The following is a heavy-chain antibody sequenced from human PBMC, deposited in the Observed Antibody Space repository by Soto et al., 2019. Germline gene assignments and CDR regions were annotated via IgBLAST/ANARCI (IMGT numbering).Heavy chain of an antibody. J-gene: IGHJ4*02. CDR1: GGSISRYY. CDR3: ARLGGKYQAFDY. V-gene: IGHV4-59*08. CDR2: IYYSGST. Sequence: SETLSLTCTVSGGSISRYYWSWIRQPPGKGLEWIGYIYYSGSTKYNPSLKSRVTISVDTSKNQFSLKLSSVTAADTAVYYCARLGGKYQAFDYWGQGTQVTVS. D-gene: IGHD2-15*01.